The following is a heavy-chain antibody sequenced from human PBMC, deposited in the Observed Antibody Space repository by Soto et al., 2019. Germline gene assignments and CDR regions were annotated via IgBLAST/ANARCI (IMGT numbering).Heavy chain of an antibody. V-gene: IGHV4-59*08. J-gene: IGHJ5*01. CDR1: GGSINNYY. CDR2: IFYRGNT. CDR3: GRRTPVAGGWLAS. D-gene: IGHD6-19*01. Sequence: SETLSLTCTVSGGSINNYYWSWIRQPPGKGLEWIGYIFYRGNTIYNPSLKRRVTMLVDSSKNQFSLNLTSVSAADTAVYYCGRRTPVAGGWLASRGQRTLVTVSS.